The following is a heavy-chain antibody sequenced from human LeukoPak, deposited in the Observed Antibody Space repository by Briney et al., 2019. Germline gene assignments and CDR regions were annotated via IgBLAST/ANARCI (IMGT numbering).Heavy chain of an antibody. CDR2: ISGSGGST. V-gene: IGHV3-23*01. CDR1: GFTFSSYA. J-gene: IGHJ4*02. Sequence: GGSLRLSCAASGFTFSSYAMNWVRQAPGKGLEWVSAISGSGGSTYYADSVKGRFTISRDNSKNTLYLQMNSLRAEDTAVYYCAKMHCSSTSCYPTLDYWGQGTLVTVSS. CDR3: AKMHCSSTSCYPTLDY. D-gene: IGHD2-2*01.